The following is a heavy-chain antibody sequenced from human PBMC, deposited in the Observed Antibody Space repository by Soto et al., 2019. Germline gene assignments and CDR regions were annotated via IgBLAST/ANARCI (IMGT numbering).Heavy chain of an antibody. D-gene: IGHD3-10*01. J-gene: IGHJ6*02. CDR2: ISAYNGNT. V-gene: IGHV1-18*01. Sequence: QVQLVQSGAEVKKPGASVKVSCKASGYTFTSYGISWVRQAPGQGLEWMGWISAYNGNTNYAQKLQGRVTMTTDTSTSTAYMELRSLRSDDTTVYYCARDLDDRWGGARYYYGMDVWGQGTTVTVSS. CDR3: ARDLDDRWGGARYYYGMDV. CDR1: GYTFTSYG.